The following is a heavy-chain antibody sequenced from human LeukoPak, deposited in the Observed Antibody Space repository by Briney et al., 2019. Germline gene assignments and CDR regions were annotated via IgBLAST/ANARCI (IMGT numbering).Heavy chain of an antibody. D-gene: IGHD3-10*01. J-gene: IGHJ5*02. CDR1: GYTFTGYY. Sequence: ASVKVSCKASGYTFTGYYMHWVRQAPGQGLEWMGWINPNSGGTNYAQNFQGRVTMTRDTSNSTAYMELSSLTSDDTAVYYCARPTLQTLGAWGQGTLVTVSS. CDR3: ARPTLQTLGA. CDR2: INPNSGGT. V-gene: IGHV1-2*02.